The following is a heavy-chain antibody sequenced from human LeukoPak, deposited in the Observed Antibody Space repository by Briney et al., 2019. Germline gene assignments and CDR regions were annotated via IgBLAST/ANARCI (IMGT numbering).Heavy chain of an antibody. Sequence: GSLRLSCAASGFTFSSYSMNWIRQPPGKGLEWIGEINHSGSTNYNPSLKSRVTISVDTSKNQFSLKLSSVTAADTAVYYCARGAYPISYWGQGTLVTVSS. CDR2: INHSGST. J-gene: IGHJ4*02. CDR1: GFTFSSYS. CDR3: ARGAYPISY. V-gene: IGHV4-34*01. D-gene: IGHD2-21*01.